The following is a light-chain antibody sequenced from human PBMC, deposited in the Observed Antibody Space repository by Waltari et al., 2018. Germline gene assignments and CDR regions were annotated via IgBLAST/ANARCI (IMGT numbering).Light chain of an antibody. J-gene: IGKJ2*01. CDR3: QQYGRSWNT. V-gene: IGKV3-20*01. Sequence: EIVLTQSPGTLSLSPRERPTLSCRASQSVSSNYLAWYQQRPGQAPRLLIHGSSSRATGIPDRFSGSGSGTDFNLTISRLEPEDFAVYYCQQYGRSWNTFGQGTKLEIK. CDR2: GSS. CDR1: QSVSSNY.